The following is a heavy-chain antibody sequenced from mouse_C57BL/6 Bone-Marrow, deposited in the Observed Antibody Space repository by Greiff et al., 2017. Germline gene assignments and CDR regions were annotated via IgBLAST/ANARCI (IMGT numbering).Heavy chain of an antibody. CDR2: INPSTGGT. D-gene: IGHD1-1*01. V-gene: IGHV1-42*01. Sequence: EVKLMESGPELVKPGASVKISCKASGYSFTGYYMNWVKQSPEKSLEWIGEINPSTGGTTYNQKFKAKATLTVDKSSSTAYMQLKSLTSEDSAVYYCTYYYGSSYGRGYFDVWGTGTTVTVSS. CDR3: TYYYGSSYGRGYFDV. CDR1: GYSFTGYY. J-gene: IGHJ1*03.